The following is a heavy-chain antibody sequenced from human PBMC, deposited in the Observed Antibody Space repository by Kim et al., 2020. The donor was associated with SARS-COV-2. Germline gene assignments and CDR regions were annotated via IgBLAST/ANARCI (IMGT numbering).Heavy chain of an antibody. J-gene: IGHJ4*02. Sequence: DSGQGRFTLSRENSKNTLYLQMNSLRAEDTAVYYCARDYNWGYYFDFWGQGTLVTVSS. V-gene: IGHV3-30*14. D-gene: IGHD1-20*01. CDR3: ARDYNWGYYFDF.